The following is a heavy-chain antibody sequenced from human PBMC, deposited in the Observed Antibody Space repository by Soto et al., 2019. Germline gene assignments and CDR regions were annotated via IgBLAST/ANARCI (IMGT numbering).Heavy chain of an antibody. Sequence: QITLKESGPTLVKPTQTLTLTCTFSGFSLSTSGVGVGWIRQPPGKALEWLALIYWDDDKRYSPSLKSRLTIPKDTSKNQVVLTMTNMDPVDTATYYCAHIRTTVTTYYYYGMDVWGQGTTVTVSS. CDR1: GFSLSTSGVG. CDR2: IYWDDDK. CDR3: AHIRTTVTTYYYYGMDV. V-gene: IGHV2-5*02. D-gene: IGHD4-17*01. J-gene: IGHJ6*02.